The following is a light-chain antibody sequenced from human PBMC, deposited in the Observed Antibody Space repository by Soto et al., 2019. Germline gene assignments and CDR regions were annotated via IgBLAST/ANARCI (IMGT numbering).Light chain of an antibody. J-gene: IGLJ3*02. CDR1: SSDVGGYKY. V-gene: IGLV2-14*01. CDR2: EVS. CDR3: AAWDDSLNGWV. Sequence: QSALTQPASVSGSPGQSITISCTGTSSDVGGYKYVSWYQQHPGKAPKLMIYEVSNRPSGVSNRFSGSKSDNTASLAISGLQSEDEADYYCAAWDDSLNGWVFGGGTKLTVL.